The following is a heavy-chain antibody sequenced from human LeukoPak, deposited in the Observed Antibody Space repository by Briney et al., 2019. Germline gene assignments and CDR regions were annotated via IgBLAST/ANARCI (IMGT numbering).Heavy chain of an antibody. CDR3: AKGSVSMAGTPGDV. D-gene: IGHD6-19*01. CDR2: ISGSGGST. CDR1: GFTFSSYA. V-gene: IGHV3-23*01. J-gene: IGHJ6*02. Sequence: GGSLRLSCAASGFTFSSYAMSWVRQAPGKGLEWVSAISGSGGSTYYADSVKGRFTISRDNSKNTLYLQMNSLRAEDTAIYYCAKGSVSMAGTPGDVWGQGTTVTVSS.